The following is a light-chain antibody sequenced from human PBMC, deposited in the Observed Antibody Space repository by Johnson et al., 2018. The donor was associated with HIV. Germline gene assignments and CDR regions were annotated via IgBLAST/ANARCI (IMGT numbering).Light chain of an antibody. V-gene: IGLV1-51*02. CDR3: GTWDSSLSAGRV. Sequence: QSVLTQPPSVSAAPGQKVTISCSGTSSNIRNNYVSWYQQLPGTAPKLLIYENNQRPSWIPDRFSGSKSGTSATLGITGLQTGDEADYYCGTWDSSLSAGRVFGTGTKVTVL. J-gene: IGLJ1*01. CDR2: ENN. CDR1: SSNIRNNY.